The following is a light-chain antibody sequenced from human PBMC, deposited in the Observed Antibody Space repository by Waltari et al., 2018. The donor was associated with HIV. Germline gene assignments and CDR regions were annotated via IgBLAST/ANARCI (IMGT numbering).Light chain of an antibody. V-gene: IGLV2-11*01. J-gene: IGLJ3*02. CDR3: CSYVGNFTWV. Sequence: QSALTQPRSVSGSPGQSVTISCTGTNRDVGLYHWVTWYQQHPGKVPKLMLYDVTKRPSGVPDRFSGSKSDNTASLTISGLQADDEADYYCCSYVGNFTWVFGGGTDLTVL. CDR1: NRDVGLYHW. CDR2: DVT.